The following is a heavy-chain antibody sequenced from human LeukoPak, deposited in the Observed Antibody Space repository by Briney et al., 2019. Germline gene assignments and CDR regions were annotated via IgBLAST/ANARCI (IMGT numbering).Heavy chain of an antibody. D-gene: IGHD3-10*01. J-gene: IGHJ6*04. Sequence: LSLTCTVSGGSFSSYAMHWVRQAPGKGLEWVAVISYDGSNKYYADSVKGRFTISRDNSKNTLYLQMNSLRAEDTAVYYCARDPYGSGSYYRYYYYGMDVWGKGTTVTVSS. CDR2: ISYDGSNK. CDR3: ARDPYGSGSYYRYYYYGMDV. V-gene: IGHV3-30*04. CDR1: GGSFSSYA.